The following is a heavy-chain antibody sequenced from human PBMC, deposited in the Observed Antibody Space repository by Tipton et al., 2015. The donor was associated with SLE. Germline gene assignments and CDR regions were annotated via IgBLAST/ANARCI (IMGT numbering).Heavy chain of an antibody. CDR2: ISSSSSYK. CDR3: AKDLTPYGDNYYYGMDV. V-gene: IGHV3-21*04. D-gene: IGHD4-17*01. J-gene: IGHJ6*02. CDR1: GFSLSTYN. Sequence: SLRLSCVASGFSLSTYNINWVRQAPGKGLEWVSSISSSSSYKNYADSVKGRFTVSRDNAKNSLFLQMNSLRAEDTAVYYCAKDLTPYGDNYYYGMDVWGQGTTVTVSS.